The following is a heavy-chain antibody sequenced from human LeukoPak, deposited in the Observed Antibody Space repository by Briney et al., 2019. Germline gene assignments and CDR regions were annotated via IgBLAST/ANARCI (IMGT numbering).Heavy chain of an antibody. V-gene: IGHV3-30*18. CDR2: ISYDGSNK. CDR1: GFTFSSYG. D-gene: IGHD2/OR15-2a*01. J-gene: IGHJ4*02. CDR3: AKEGFSHPNDFDY. Sequence: SGGSLRLSCAASGFTFSSYGMHWVRQAPGKGLEWVAVISYDGSNKYYADSVKGRFTISRDNSKNTLYLQMNSLRAEDTAVYYCAKEGFSHPNDFDYWGQGTLVTVSS.